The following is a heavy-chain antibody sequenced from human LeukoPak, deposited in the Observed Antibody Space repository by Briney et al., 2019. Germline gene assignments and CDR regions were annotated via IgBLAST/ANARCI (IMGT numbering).Heavy chain of an antibody. D-gene: IGHD3-22*01. V-gene: IGHV3-23*01. CDR2: ISGSGGST. CDR1: GFTFSSYA. Sequence: GGSLRLSCAASGFTFSSYAMSWVRQAPGKGLEWVSAISGSGGSTYYADSVKGRFTISRDNSKNTLYLQMNSLRAEDTAVYYCARDTYDSSGYYYNWGQGTLVTVSS. CDR3: ARDTYDSSGYYYN. J-gene: IGHJ4*02.